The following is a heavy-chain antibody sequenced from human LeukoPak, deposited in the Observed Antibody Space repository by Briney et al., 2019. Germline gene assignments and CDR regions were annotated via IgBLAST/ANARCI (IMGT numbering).Heavy chain of an antibody. J-gene: IGHJ4*02. D-gene: IGHD3-22*01. CDR2: ISSSSSYI. V-gene: IGHV3-21*01. CDR3: ARWVWDDSSGYYFDY. Sequence: PGGSLRLSCAASGFTFSSYNMNWVRQAPGKGLEWVSSISSSSSYIYYADSVKGRFTISRDNAKNSLYLQMNSLRAEDTAVYYCARWVWDDSSGYYFDYWGQGTLVTVSS. CDR1: GFTFSSYN.